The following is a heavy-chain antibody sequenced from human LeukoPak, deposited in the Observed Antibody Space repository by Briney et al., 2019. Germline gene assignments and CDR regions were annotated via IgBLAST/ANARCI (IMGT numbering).Heavy chain of an antibody. CDR3: AKEDGDDFWSGYYPTFDY. Sequence: PGGSLRLSCAASGFTFSSYGMHWVRQAPGKGLEWVAVIWYDGSNKYYADSVKGRFTISRDNSKNTLYLQMNSLRAEDTAVYYCAKEDGDDFWSGYYPTFDYWGQGTLVTVSS. CDR1: GFTFSSYG. V-gene: IGHV3-33*06. D-gene: IGHD3-3*01. J-gene: IGHJ4*02. CDR2: IWYDGSNK.